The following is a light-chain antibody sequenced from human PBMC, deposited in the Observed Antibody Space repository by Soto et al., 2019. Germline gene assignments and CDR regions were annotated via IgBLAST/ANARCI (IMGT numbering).Light chain of an antibody. J-gene: IGLJ1*01. Sequence: QSALTQPPSASGSPGQSVTISCSGSSSDIGGYTYVSWYQHHPGKAPKLMIYEVSKRPSGVPDRFSGSKSGNTASLTVSGLQAEDEADYYCSSFADSKSYVFGAGTKVTVL. CDR2: EVS. V-gene: IGLV2-8*01. CDR3: SSFADSKSYV. CDR1: SSDIGGYTY.